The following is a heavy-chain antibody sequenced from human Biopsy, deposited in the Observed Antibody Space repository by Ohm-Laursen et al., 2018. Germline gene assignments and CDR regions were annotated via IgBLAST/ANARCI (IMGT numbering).Heavy chain of an antibody. CDR2: ISYTGYT. D-gene: IGHD4-23*01. CDR1: GGSFTGHY. Sequence: PSETLSLTCTVSGGSFTGHYWSWIRQPPGKGLEWIGHISYTGYTSYNASLKSRVTISVDTSWNHFSLRLSSLTAADTAVYYCARGSNDFGGLYFPRWGQGTLLTVSS. CDR3: ARGSNDFGGLYFPR. J-gene: IGHJ4*02. V-gene: IGHV4-59*11.